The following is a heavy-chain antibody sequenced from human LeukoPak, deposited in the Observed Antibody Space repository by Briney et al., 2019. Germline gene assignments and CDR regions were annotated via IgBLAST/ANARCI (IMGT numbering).Heavy chain of an antibody. D-gene: IGHD2-2*01. Sequence: PSETLSLTCIVSGGSISSYFWSWIRQPAGQGLEWIGRINTIGSTNYNPSLKSRVTMSIDTSKNQFSLKVTSVTAADTAVYYCARGDCSSTSCYFWNAFDIWGQGTMVTVSS. CDR1: GGSISSYF. V-gene: IGHV4-4*07. J-gene: IGHJ3*02. CDR3: ARGDCSSTSCYFWNAFDI. CDR2: INTIGST.